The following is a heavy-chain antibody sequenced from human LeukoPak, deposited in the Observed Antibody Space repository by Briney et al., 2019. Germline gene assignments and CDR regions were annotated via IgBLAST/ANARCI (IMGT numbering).Heavy chain of an antibody. CDR1: GYTFTSYD. V-gene: IGHV1-8*01. Sequence: ASVKVSCKASGYTFTSYDINWVRQATGQGLEWMGWMNPNSGNTGYAQKFQGRVTMTTDTSTSTAYMELRSLRSDDTALYYCAREGYCNSTSCDKPFDYWGQGTLVTVSS. CDR3: AREGYCNSTSCDKPFDY. D-gene: IGHD2-2*01. J-gene: IGHJ4*02. CDR2: MNPNSGNT.